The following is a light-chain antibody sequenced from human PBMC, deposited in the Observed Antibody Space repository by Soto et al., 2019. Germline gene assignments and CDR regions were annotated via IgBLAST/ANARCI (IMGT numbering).Light chain of an antibody. J-gene: IGLJ1*01. CDR1: SSNVGSYDL. CDR3: ISYTGSSTSYV. CDR2: EVT. V-gene: IGLV2-14*02. Sequence: QSALTQPASVSGSPGQSITISCTGTSSNVGSYDLVSWYQQHPGKAPKLLIYEVTKRPSGVSNRFSGSKSGNTASLTISGLQAEDEADYYCISYTGSSTSYVFGSGTKLTVL.